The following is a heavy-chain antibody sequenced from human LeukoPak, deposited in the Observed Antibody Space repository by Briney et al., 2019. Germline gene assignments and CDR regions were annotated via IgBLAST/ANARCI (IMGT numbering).Heavy chain of an antibody. CDR1: GDSISSGGYS. D-gene: IGHD4-11*01. Sequence: SQTLSLTCAVSGDSISSGGYSWSWIRQPPGKGLEWIGYIYHSGTTYYNPSLKSRVTILVDRSKNQFSLKLGSVTAADTAVYYCARVTTVTTFDYWGQGTLISVSS. CDR2: IYHSGTT. CDR3: ARVTTVTTFDY. V-gene: IGHV4-30-2*01. J-gene: IGHJ4*02.